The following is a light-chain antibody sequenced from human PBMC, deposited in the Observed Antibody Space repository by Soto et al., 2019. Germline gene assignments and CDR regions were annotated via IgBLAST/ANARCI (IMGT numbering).Light chain of an antibody. Sequence: EIVLTQSPATLSLSPGERGTLSCRASQSVSSYLAWYQQKPGQAPRLLIYDASSRATGIPARFSGSGSGTDFPLPITSLEPEDFAVYYCQQRSSWPWTFGQGTKVEIK. V-gene: IGKV3-11*01. CDR1: QSVSSY. CDR3: QQRSSWPWT. CDR2: DAS. J-gene: IGKJ1*01.